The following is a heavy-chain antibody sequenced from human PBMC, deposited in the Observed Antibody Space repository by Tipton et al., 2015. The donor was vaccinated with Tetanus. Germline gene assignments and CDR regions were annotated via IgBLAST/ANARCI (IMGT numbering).Heavy chain of an antibody. J-gene: IGHJ4*02. D-gene: IGHD2-21*01. V-gene: IGHV4-31*03. CDR3: ARDSYSSSRWSFADY. CDR1: GGSINSGGYY. Sequence: TLSLTCTVSGGSINSGGYYWSWLRQHPGKGLEWIGYIYYTGNTYYNPSLKSRVTISVDTSNNQFTLRLISVTAADTAVYYCARDSYSSSRWSFADYWGQGTLVTVSS. CDR2: IYYTGNT.